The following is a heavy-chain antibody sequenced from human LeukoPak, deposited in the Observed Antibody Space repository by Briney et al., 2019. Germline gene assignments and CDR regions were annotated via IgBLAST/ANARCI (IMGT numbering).Heavy chain of an antibody. J-gene: IGHJ1*01. CDR2: IIPIFGTA. CDR1: GGTFSSYA. V-gene: IGHV1-69*05. Sequence: SVKVSCKASGGTFSSYAISWVRQAPGQGLEWMGRIIPIFGTANYAQKFQGRVTITTDESTSTAYMELSSLRSEDTAVYYCARVVTDSSSWSSPEPAEYFQHWGQGTLVTVSS. D-gene: IGHD6-13*01. CDR3: ARVVTDSSSWSSPEPAEYFQH.